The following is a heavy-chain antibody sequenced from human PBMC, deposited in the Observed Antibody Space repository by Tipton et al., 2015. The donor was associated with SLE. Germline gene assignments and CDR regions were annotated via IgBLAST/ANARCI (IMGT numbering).Heavy chain of an antibody. CDR1: GGSISSSSYY. D-gene: IGHD3-10*01. CDR3: TRQGLAATMVRGAPESFDI. J-gene: IGHJ3*02. CDR2: IYYSGST. V-gene: IGHV4-39*01. Sequence: TLSLTCTVSGGSISSSSYYWGWIRQPPGKGLEWIGSIYYSGSTYYNPSLKSRVTISVDTSKNQFSLKLSSVTAADTAVYYCTRQGLAATMVRGAPESFDIWGQGTMVTVSS.